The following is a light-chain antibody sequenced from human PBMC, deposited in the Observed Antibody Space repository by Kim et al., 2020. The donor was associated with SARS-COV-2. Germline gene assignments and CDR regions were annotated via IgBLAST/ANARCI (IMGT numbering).Light chain of an antibody. CDR2: DAS. Sequence: EIVLTQSPATLSLSPGERATLSCRASQSVSTYLAWYQQQPGQAPRLFIYDASKRATGIPDRFSGSGSGTDFTLTISRLEPEDCAVFYCQQYENSPWTFGQGTKVDIK. CDR1: QSVSTY. J-gene: IGKJ1*01. CDR3: QQYENSPWT. V-gene: IGKV3-11*01.